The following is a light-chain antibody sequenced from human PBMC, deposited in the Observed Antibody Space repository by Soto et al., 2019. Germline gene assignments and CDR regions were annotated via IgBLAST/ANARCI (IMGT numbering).Light chain of an antibody. Sequence: VLTQSPATLSLSPGERATLSCRASQSVGTYLAWYQQKPGQAPRLLIYDASDRATGIPARFSGSGSGTDFTLTISSLEPEDFVVYYCQQRINWPPVTFGGGTKVEI. CDR3: QQRINWPPVT. V-gene: IGKV3-11*01. J-gene: IGKJ4*01. CDR2: DAS. CDR1: QSVGTY.